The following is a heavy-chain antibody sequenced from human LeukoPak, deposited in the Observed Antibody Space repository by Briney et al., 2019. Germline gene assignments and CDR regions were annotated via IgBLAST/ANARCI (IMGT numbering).Heavy chain of an antibody. V-gene: IGHV3-33*06. CDR1: GFTFSSYG. D-gene: IGHD2-8*01. CDR2: IWYDGSNK. CDR3: AKDLPSSCTNGVCHLGYLYYTDV. J-gene: IGHJ6*03. Sequence: PGGSLRLSCAASGFTFSSYGMHWVRQAPGKGLEWVAVIWYDGSNKYYADSVKGRFTISRDNAKNTLYLQMNSLRAEDTAVYYCAKDLPSSCTNGVCHLGYLYYTDVWGKGTTVTVSS.